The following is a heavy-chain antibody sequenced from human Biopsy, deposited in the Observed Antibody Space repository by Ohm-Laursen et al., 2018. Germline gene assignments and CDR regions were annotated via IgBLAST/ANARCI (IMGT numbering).Heavy chain of an antibody. D-gene: IGHD2-8*01. CDR1: SYTFTDYN. Sequence: GSSVKVSCKASSYTFTDYNIHWMRQAPGRGLEWLGYINCKTGATNYAQKFQGTVTMTRDTSISTAYLALGSLRSADTAIYYCARDPLNGHKHFDYWGQGSLVTVSS. J-gene: IGHJ4*02. CDR3: ARDPLNGHKHFDY. V-gene: IGHV1-2*02. CDR2: INCKTGAT.